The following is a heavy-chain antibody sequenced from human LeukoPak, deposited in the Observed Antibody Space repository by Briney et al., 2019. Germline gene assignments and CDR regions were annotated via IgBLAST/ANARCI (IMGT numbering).Heavy chain of an antibody. CDR1: GFTFSSYA. J-gene: IGHJ4*02. V-gene: IGHV3-23*01. CDR3: AKDSFYCSGGSCYSGWEYFDY. Sequence: PGGSLRLSCAVSGFTFSSYAMSWVRQAPGKGLEWVSAISGSGGSTYYADSVKGRFTISRDNSKNTLYLQMNSLRAEDTAVYYCAKDSFYCSGGSCYSGWEYFDYWGQGTLVTVSS. D-gene: IGHD2-15*01. CDR2: ISGSGGST.